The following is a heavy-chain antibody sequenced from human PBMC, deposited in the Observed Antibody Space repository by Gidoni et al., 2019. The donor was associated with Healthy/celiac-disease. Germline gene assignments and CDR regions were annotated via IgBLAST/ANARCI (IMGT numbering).Heavy chain of an antibody. V-gene: IGHV3-9*01. CDR2: ISWNSGNI. CDR1: GSTFAASA. D-gene: IGHD2-15*01. Sequence: EVQLVESRGGLVQPGRSLRLPCAASGSTFAASARPWVRQAPGKGLEWVSGISWNSGNIGYADSVKGRFTISRDNAKNSLYLQMNSLRAEDTALYYCAKDTRGYCSGGSCYSFDYWGQGTLVTVSS. J-gene: IGHJ4*02. CDR3: AKDTRGYCSGGSCYSFDY.